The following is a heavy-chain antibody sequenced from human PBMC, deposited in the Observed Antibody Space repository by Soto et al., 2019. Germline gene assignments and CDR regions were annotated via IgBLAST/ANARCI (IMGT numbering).Heavy chain of an antibody. V-gene: IGHV4-59*01. Sequence: RSLTCTVSGGSMSSNYWSWIRQSPGKGLEWIGFVYYGGTNYNPSFESRVTMSVDTPKNQFSLELSSVTAADTAVYYCVSYRGAFYFDNWGQGALVTVSS. CDR2: VYYGGT. CDR3: VSYRGAFYFDN. D-gene: IGHD4-4*01. J-gene: IGHJ4*02. CDR1: GGSMSSNY.